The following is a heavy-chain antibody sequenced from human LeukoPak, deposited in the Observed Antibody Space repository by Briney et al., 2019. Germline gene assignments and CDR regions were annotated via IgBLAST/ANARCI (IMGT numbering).Heavy chain of an antibody. CDR3: ACLPQLYDYGDAYAFDI. CDR1: GFTFSSYG. D-gene: IGHD4-17*01. CDR2: ISYDGSNK. V-gene: IGHV3-30*03. Sequence: GGSLRLSCAASGFTFSSYGMHWVRQAPGKGLEWVAVISYDGSNKYYADSVKGRFTISRDNSKNTLYLQMNSLRAEDTAVYYCACLPQLYDYGDAYAFDIWGQGTMVTVSS. J-gene: IGHJ3*02.